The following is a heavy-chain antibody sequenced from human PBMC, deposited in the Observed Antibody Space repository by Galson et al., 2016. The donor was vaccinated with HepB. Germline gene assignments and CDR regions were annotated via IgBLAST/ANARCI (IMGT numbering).Heavy chain of an antibody. Sequence: SLRLSCAASGFTFSSYSMNWVRQAPGKGLEWVSSISRSSDYIYYADSVKGRFTISRDNAKHSLYLQMNSLRAEDTAVYYCARVGYSYGSALDYRGQGTLLTVSS. V-gene: IGHV3-21*01. D-gene: IGHD5-18*01. J-gene: IGHJ4*02. CDR3: ARVGYSYGSALDY. CDR1: GFTFSSYS. CDR2: ISRSSDYI.